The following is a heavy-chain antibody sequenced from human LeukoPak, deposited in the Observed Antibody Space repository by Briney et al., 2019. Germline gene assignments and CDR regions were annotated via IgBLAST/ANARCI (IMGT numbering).Heavy chain of an antibody. V-gene: IGHV4-61*02. J-gene: IGHJ4*02. D-gene: IGHD3-22*01. CDR2: IYTSGST. Sequence: PSETLSLTCTVSGGSISSGSYYWSWIRQPAGKGLEWIGRIYTSGSTNYNPSLKSRVTISVDTSKNQFSLKLSSVTAADTAVYYCARSRYYYDSSGYYPDYWGQGTLVTVSS. CDR3: ARSRYYYDSSGYYPDY. CDR1: GGSISSGSYY.